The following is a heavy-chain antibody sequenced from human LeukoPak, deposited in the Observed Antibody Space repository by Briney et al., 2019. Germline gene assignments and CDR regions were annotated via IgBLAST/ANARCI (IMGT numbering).Heavy chain of an antibody. CDR2: ISGGGGDT. CDR1: GFTFSNYA. V-gene: IGHV3-23*01. J-gene: IGHJ4*02. D-gene: IGHD3-10*01. CDR3: ARWCGEPPNFDY. Sequence: PGGSLRLSCAATGFTFSNYAVSWVLQASGKGLEWVSAISGGGGDTFYEDSVKGRFSISRDNSKNRVFLQMNSLRAEDTAMYYCARWCGEPPNFDYWGQGTLVAVSS.